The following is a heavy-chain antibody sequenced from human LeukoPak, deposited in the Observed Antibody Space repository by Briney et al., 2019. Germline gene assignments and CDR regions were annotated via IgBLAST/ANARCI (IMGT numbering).Heavy chain of an antibody. CDR1: GYSFTNYW. J-gene: IGHJ5*02. V-gene: IGHV5-51*01. Sequence: AESLKISCTGSGYSFTNYWIGWLRPMPGEVPEWMGIIYPGDSDTRYSPSFQGQVTIPADKTSSTAYVQWSSLKASDTAMNYCARHLRLWQNWFDPWGQGTLVTVSS. D-gene: IGHD5-18*01. CDR2: IYPGDSDT. CDR3: ARHLRLWQNWFDP.